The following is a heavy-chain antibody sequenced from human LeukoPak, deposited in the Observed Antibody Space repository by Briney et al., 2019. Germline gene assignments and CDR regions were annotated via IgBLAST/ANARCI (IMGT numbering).Heavy chain of an antibody. D-gene: IGHD6-13*01. Sequence: SVKVSCKASGGTFSSYAISWVRQAPGQGLEWMGGIIPIFGTANYAQKFQGRVTITADESTSTAYMELSSLRSEDTAVYYCAREGSSWYGDYFGYWGQGTLVTVSS. CDR2: IIPIFGTA. CDR1: GGTFSSYA. V-gene: IGHV1-69*13. J-gene: IGHJ4*02. CDR3: AREGSSWYGDYFGY.